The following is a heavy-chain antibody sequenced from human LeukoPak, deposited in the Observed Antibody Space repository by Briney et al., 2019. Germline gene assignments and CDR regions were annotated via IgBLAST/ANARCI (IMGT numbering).Heavy chain of an antibody. CDR2: INSDGSST. J-gene: IGHJ6*02. Sequence: GGSLRLSCAASGFTFSSYWMHWVRQAPGKGLVWVSRINSDGSSTSYADSVKGRFTISRDNAKNTLYLQMNSLRAEDTAVYYCTRQDQGGYDYEYYYYGMDVWGQGTTVTVSS. CDR1: GFTFSSYW. CDR3: TRQDQGGYDYEYYYYGMDV. V-gene: IGHV3-74*01. D-gene: IGHD5-12*01.